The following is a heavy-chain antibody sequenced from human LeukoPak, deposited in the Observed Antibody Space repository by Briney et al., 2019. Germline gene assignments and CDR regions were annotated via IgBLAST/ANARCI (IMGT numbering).Heavy chain of an antibody. CDR1: GFNFSNSA. CDR3: AKERPNIAARPVDC. Sequence: GGSLRLSCAASGFNFSNSAMTWVRQAPGKGLEGVSLISGTGGSTYYADSVKGRFSISRENSKNTLYLQMNSLRAEDTAVYYCAKERPNIAARPVDCWGQGTLVTVSS. D-gene: IGHD6-6*01. V-gene: IGHV3-23*01. J-gene: IGHJ4*02. CDR2: ISGTGGST.